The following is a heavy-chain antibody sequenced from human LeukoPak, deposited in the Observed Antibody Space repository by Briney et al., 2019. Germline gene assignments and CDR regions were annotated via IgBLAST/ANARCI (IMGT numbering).Heavy chain of an antibody. CDR1: GFTFSSYA. Sequence: GGSLRLSCAASGFTFSSYAMSWVRQAPGKGLEWVSAISGSGGTTYYADSVKGRFTISRDNSKNTLYLQMDRLRAEDLAVYYCAKFIASSWSGSYFDYWGQGTLVTVSS. V-gene: IGHV3-23*01. J-gene: IGHJ4*02. CDR3: AKFIASSWSGSYFDY. CDR2: ISGSGGTT. D-gene: IGHD6-13*01.